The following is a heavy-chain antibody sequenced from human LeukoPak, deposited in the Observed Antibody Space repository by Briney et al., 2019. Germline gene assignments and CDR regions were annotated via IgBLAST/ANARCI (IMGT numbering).Heavy chain of an antibody. V-gene: IGHV3-30*18. CDR1: GFTFSSYG. D-gene: IGHD4-17*01. CDR2: ISYDGSNK. CDR3: AKVIYGDYVHDAFDI. J-gene: IGHJ3*02. Sequence: GRSLRLSCAASGFTFSSYGMHWVRQAPGKGLEWVAVISYDGSNKYYADSVKGRFTISRDNSKNTLYLQMNSLRAEDTALYYCAKVIYGDYVHDAFDIWGQGTMVTVSS.